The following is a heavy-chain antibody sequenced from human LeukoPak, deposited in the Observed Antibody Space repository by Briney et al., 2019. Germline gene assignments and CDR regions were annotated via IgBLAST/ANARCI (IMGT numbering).Heavy chain of an antibody. CDR1: GGSFSGYY. CDR2: INHSGST. V-gene: IGHV4-34*01. CDR3: ARGLTSKYRLPQQKTHNWFDP. D-gene: IGHD2-2*01. J-gene: IGHJ5*02. Sequence: PSETLSLTCAVYGGSFSGYYWSWIRQPPGKGLEWIGEINHSGSTNYNPSLKSRVTISVDTSKNQFSLKLSSVTAADTAVYYCARGLTSKYRLPQQKTHNWFDPGGQGTLVTVSS.